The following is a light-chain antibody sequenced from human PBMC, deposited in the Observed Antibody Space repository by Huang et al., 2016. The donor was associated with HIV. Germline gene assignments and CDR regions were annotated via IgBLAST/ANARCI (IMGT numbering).Light chain of an antibody. V-gene: IGKV3-15*01. Sequence: EIVMTQTPVTLSVSPGERATLSCRASQKVTKNLAWYQQNPGQPPRVLFYGAFSRASGSPAKFSASGSGTEFTLTISNLQSEDFAVYYCQQYNDWPRTFGQGTKVESK. J-gene: IGKJ1*01. CDR1: QKVTKN. CDR2: GAF. CDR3: QQYNDWPRT.